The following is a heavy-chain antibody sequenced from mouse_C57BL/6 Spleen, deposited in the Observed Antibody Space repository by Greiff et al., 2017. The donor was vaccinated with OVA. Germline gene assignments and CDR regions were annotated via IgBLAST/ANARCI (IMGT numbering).Heavy chain of an antibody. V-gene: IGHV2-9-1*01. CDR1: GFSLTSYA. J-gene: IGHJ4*01. CDR3: ARNYYGSSYLYAMDY. CDR2: IWTGGGT. D-gene: IGHD1-1*01. Sequence: VKLQESGPGLVAPSQSLSITCTVSGFSLTSYAISWVRQPPGKGLEWLGVIWTGGGTNYNSALKSRLSISKDNSKSQVFLKMNSLQTDDTARYYCARNYYGSSYLYAMDYWGQGTSVTVSS.